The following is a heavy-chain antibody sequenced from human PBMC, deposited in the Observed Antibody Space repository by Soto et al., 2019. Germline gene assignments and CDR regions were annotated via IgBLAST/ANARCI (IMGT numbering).Heavy chain of an antibody. CDR3: ARDGVTTVTTIDY. J-gene: IGHJ4*02. Sequence: GASVKVSCKASGYTFTGYYMHWVRQAPGQGLEWMGWINPNSGGTNYAQKFQGRVTMTRDTSISTAYMELSRLRSDDTAVYYCARDGVTTVTTIDYWGQGTLVTVSS. CDR1: GYTFTGYY. D-gene: IGHD4-17*01. CDR2: INPNSGGT. V-gene: IGHV1-2*02.